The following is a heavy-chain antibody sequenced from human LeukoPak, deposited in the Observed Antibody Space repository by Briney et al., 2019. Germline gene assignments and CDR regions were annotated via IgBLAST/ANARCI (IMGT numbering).Heavy chain of an antibody. CDR3: AKIWGFHRPQNYMDV. CDR1: GLTFSNYA. D-gene: IGHD7-27*01. CDR2: IDASGATT. V-gene: IGHV3-23*01. Sequence: GGSLRLSCAGSGLTFSNYAMTWVRQGPGKGLEWVSSIDASGATTSYADSVKGRFTISRDRSNHTLYLQMHSLRGDDTALYYCAKIWGFHRPQNYMDVWGKGTTVTVS. J-gene: IGHJ6*03.